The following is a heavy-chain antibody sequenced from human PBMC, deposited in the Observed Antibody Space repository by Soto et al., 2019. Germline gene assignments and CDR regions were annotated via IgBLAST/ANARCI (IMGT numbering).Heavy chain of an antibody. Sequence: SETLSLTCNVSGGSISGSRHHWGWISQSLGKGLEWIASVDYSGNSYYNPSLRSRVTVSVDTSKNQFSLNVTSVTAADSAIYYCMRHLVCGTISRGNWFDPWGPGTQVTVAS. CDR2: VDYSGNS. V-gene: IGHV4-39*01. J-gene: IGHJ5*02. CDR1: GGSISGSRHH. D-gene: IGHD1-1*01. CDR3: MRHLVCGTISRGNWFDP.